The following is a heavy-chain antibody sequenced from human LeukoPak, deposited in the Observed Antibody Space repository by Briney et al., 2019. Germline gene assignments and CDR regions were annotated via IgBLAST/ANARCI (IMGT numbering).Heavy chain of an antibody. CDR2: ISAYNGNT. J-gene: IGHJ4*02. CDR1: GCTFTSYG. D-gene: IGHD3-3*01. V-gene: IGHV1-18*01. CDR3: ARRLHGYYDFWSGSYFDH. Sequence: ASVKVSCKASGCTFTSYGISWVRQAPGQGLEWMGWISAYNGNTNYAQKLQGRVTMTTDTSTSTAYMELRSLRSDDTAVYYCARRLHGYYDFWSGSYFDHWGQGTLVTVSS.